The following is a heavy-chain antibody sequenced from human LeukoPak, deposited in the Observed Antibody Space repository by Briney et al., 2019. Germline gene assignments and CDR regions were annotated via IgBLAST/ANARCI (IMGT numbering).Heavy chain of an antibody. CDR3: ATGSVNYDILTGPGSYYYYGMDV. V-gene: IGHV1-24*01. CDR1: GYTLTELS. Sequence: GASVKVSCKVSGYTLTELSMHWVRQAPGKGLEWMGGFDPEDGETIYAQKFQGRVTMTEDTSTDTTYMELSSLRSEDTAVYYCATGSVNYDILTGPGSYYYYGMDVWGQGTTVTVSS. J-gene: IGHJ6*02. CDR2: FDPEDGET. D-gene: IGHD3-9*01.